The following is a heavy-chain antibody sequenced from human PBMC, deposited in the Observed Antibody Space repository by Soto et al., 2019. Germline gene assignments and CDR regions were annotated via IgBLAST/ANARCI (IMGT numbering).Heavy chain of an antibody. CDR3: ASPRVFSYGRGFDY. CDR1: GFTFSSFA. J-gene: IGHJ4*02. CDR2: ISDDGSDE. Sequence: PGGSLRLSCAVSGFTFSSFAMHWVRQTPVKGLEWVAVISDDGSDEYYADSVKGRFTISRDNSKSTLFLQMNSLRPDDAAVYYCASPRVFSYGRGFDYWGPGTLVTVSS. D-gene: IGHD3-16*01. V-gene: IGHV3-30-3*01.